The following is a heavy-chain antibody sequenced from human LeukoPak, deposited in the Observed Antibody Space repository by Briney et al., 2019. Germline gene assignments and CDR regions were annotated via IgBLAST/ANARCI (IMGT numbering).Heavy chain of an antibody. Sequence: GGSLRLSCAASGFTFSSYPMHWVRQAPGKGLEWVAVISYDGSNKCYADSVKGRFTISRDNSKNTLSLQMNSLRGEDTAAYYCARDRRSCSSTSCLHNYYYYYGMDVWGQGTTVTVSS. J-gene: IGHJ6*02. CDR1: GFTFSSYP. D-gene: IGHD2-2*01. V-gene: IGHV3-30*04. CDR3: ARDRRSCSSTSCLHNYYYYYGMDV. CDR2: ISYDGSNK.